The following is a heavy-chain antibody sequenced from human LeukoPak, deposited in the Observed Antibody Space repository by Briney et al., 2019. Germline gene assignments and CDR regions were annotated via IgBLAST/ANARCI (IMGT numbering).Heavy chain of an antibody. V-gene: IGHV3-53*01. D-gene: IGHD5-24*01. J-gene: IGHJ4*02. CDR2: IYNGGST. CDR1: GFTVSSNY. Sequence: QTGGSLRLSCAASGFTVSSNYMTWVRQAPGKGLEWVSVIYNGGSTYYADSVKGRFTISRDNSKNTLYLQMNSLRAEDTAVYYCARVGDGYSAFDYWGQGTLVTVSS. CDR3: ARVGDGYSAFDY.